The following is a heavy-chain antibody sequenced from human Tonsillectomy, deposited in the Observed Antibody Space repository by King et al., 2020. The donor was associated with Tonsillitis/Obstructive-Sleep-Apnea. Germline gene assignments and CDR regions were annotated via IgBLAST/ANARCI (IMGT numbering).Heavy chain of an antibody. V-gene: IGHV2-26*01. J-gene: IGHJ4*02. CDR3: ARREMATGNLDF. Sequence: VTLKESGPVRMKPTETLTLTCTVSGFSLSNARMGVSWIRQPPGKALEWLAHIFSSDQNFYSASLKTRLTISKDTSKSQVVLTMTNMDPVDTATYYCARREMATGNLDFCGQGTLVTVSS. CDR1: GFSLSNARMG. CDR2: IFSSDQN. D-gene: IGHD5-24*01.